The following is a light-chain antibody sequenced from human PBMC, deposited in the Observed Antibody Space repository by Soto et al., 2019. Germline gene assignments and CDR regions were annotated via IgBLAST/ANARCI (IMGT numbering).Light chain of an antibody. V-gene: IGKV3-11*01. CDR2: DAS. CDR3: QQRSNWTPKIT. CDR1: QSVSIY. J-gene: IGKJ5*01. Sequence: EIVLAQSPATLSLSPGEGATLSCRASQSVSIYLAWYQQKPGQAPRLLIYDASNRATGIPARFSGSGSGTDFTFTISSLEPEDFAVYYGQQRSNWTPKITFGQGTRLEIK.